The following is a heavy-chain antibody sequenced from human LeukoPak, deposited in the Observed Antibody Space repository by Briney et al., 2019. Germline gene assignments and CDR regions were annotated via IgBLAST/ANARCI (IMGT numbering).Heavy chain of an antibody. V-gene: IGHV3-7*02. CDR1: GFTFSSYW. J-gene: IGHJ6*02. D-gene: IGHD4/OR15-4a*01. CDR3: ASFCANCYYGMDV. Sequence: GGSLRLSCAASGFTFSSYWMTWVRQAPGKGLEWVANISKDGSEEYYVDSVKGRFTISRDNAKNSLYLQMSSLRAEDTAVYYCASFCANCYYGMDVWGQGTTVTVSS. CDR2: ISKDGSEE.